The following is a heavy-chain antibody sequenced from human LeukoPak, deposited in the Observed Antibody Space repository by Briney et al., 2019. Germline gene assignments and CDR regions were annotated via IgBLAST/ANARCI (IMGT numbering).Heavy chain of an antibody. CDR3: ARAGDIVATMGIFDY. D-gene: IGHD5-12*01. CDR1: GGSISSYY. J-gene: IGHJ4*02. V-gene: IGHV4-4*07. Sequence: PSETLSLTCTVSGGSISSYYWSWIRQPAGKGLEWIGRIYTSGSINYNPSLKSRVTMSVDTSKNQFSLKLSSVTAADTAVYYCARAGDIVATMGIFDYWGQGTLVTVSS. CDR2: IYTSGSI.